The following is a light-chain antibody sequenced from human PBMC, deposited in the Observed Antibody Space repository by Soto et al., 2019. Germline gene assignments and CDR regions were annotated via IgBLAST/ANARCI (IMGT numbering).Light chain of an antibody. Sequence: EIVLTQSPATLSLSPGERATLSCRASQSLSKSLVWYQQKPGQAPRLLIDGASNRATGITDRFSGSGSGTDCTLTISSLEPEDFAVYFCQQRSSWPLPFGGGTKVEIK. J-gene: IGKJ4*02. CDR3: QQRSSWPLP. CDR2: GAS. CDR1: QSLSKS. V-gene: IGKV3-11*01.